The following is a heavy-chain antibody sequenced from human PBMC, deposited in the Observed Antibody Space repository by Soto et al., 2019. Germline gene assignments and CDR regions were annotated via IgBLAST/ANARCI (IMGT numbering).Heavy chain of an antibody. Sequence: QVQLQQWGGGLLKPSETLSLTCAVYGGSFSGYYWSWIRQPPGKGLEWIGEINHSGSTNYNPSLKSRVTISVDTSKNQFSLKLSSVTAADTAVYYCARGGRSSSWYGWGQGTLVTVSS. J-gene: IGHJ4*02. CDR3: ARGGRSSSWYG. CDR1: GGSFSGYY. D-gene: IGHD6-13*01. CDR2: INHSGST. V-gene: IGHV4-34*01.